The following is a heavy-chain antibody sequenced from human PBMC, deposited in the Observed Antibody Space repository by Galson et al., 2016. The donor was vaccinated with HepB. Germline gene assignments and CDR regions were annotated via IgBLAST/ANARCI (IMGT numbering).Heavy chain of an antibody. V-gene: IGHV3-53*01. CDR3: TRDRGFWSGYSGASYRYGMDV. D-gene: IGHD3-3*01. CDR2: MYSGGSP. Sequence: SLRLSCAASGFTVSSNYMSWVRQAPGKGLEWVSIMYSGGSPFYADSVKGRFTISRDTSRNTLYLQMNSLRAEDTAVYYCTRDRGFWSGYSGASYRYGMDVWGKGTTVTVSS. J-gene: IGHJ6*04. CDR1: GFTVSSNY.